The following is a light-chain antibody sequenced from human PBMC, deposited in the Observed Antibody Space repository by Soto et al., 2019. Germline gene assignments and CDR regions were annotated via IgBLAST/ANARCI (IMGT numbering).Light chain of an antibody. J-gene: IGKJ4*01. CDR2: WAS. V-gene: IGKV4-1*01. CDR3: QQYYSTPLT. CDR1: XXXXYSSNNKNY. Sequence: DIVMTQSPDSLAVSLGERATXXXXXXXXXXYSSNNKNYLAWYQQKLGQPPKLLIYWASTRESGVPDRFSGSGSGTDFTLTISSLQAEDVAVYYCQQYYSTPLTFGGGTKVDI.